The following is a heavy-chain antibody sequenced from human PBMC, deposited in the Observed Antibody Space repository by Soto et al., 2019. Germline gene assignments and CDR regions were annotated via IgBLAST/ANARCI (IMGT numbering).Heavy chain of an antibody. V-gene: IGHV3-48*01. D-gene: IGHD5-12*01. CDR3: ARDYERVVATYSSAY. J-gene: IGHJ4*02. Sequence: PGGSLRLSCAASGFTFSSYSMNWVRQAPGKGLEWVSYISSSSSTIYYADSVKGRFTISRDNAKNSLYLQMNSLRAEDTAVYYCARDYERVVATYSSAYWGQGTLVTVSS. CDR1: GFTFSSYS. CDR2: ISSSSSTI.